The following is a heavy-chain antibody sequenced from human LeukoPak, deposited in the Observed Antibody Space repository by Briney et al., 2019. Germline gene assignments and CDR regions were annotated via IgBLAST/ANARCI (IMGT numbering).Heavy chain of an antibody. CDR1: GGSISSSSYY. J-gene: IGHJ6*03. CDR2: IYYSGST. Sequence: SETLSLTCTVSGGSISSSSYYWGWIRQPPGKGLEWIGSIYYSGSTYYNPSLKSRVTISVDTSKNQFSLKLSSVTAADTAVYYCARVKIELEPYYYYYMDVWGKGPTATVSS. V-gene: IGHV4-39*07. CDR3: ARVKIELEPYYYYYMDV. D-gene: IGHD1-1*01.